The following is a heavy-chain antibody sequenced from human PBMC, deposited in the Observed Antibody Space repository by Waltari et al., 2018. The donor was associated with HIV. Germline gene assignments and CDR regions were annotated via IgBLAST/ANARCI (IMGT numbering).Heavy chain of an antibody. D-gene: IGHD3-22*01. CDR1: GYTFSDYY. V-gene: IGHV1-2*02. CDR2: INPNSGGT. CDR3: ARVFRGTVNYFDSRLGH. Sequence: VQLVQSGAEVKKPGASVTVSCKASGYTFSDYYMHWVRQAPGQGLELMGWINPNSGGTRYAEKFQGRVTMTRDTSISTAYMELSRLRFDDTAVYYCARVFRGTVNYFDSRLGHWGQGTLVTVSS. J-gene: IGHJ5*02.